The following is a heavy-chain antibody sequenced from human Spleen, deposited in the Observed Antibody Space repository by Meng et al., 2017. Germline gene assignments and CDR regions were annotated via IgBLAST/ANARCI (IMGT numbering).Heavy chain of an antibody. D-gene: IGHD2-2*01. J-gene: IGHJ4*02. CDR1: GYTFTGSY. CDR3: ARKAGNCISTSCYSLDY. V-gene: IGHV1-69*06. CDR2: IIPIFGTA. Sequence: SVKVSCKASGYTFTGSYMHWVRQAPGQGLEWMGGIIPIFGTANYAQKFQGRVTITADKSTSTAYMELSSLRSEDTAVYYCARKAGNCISTSCYSLDYWGQGTLVTVSS.